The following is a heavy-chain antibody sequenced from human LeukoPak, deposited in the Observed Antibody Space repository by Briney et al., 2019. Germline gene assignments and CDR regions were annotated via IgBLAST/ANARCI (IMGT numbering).Heavy chain of an antibody. CDR1: GGSIRSYY. V-gene: IGHV4-59*01. Sequence: PSQTLSLTCTVSGGSIRSYYWNWIRQTPGKGLEWIGYIYDSGSTNYNPSLKSRVTISVDMSKNQFSLKVSSVTAADTAVYYCARDYAGSSSWNWFDPWGQGTLVTVSS. CDR3: ARDYAGSSSWNWFDP. CDR2: IYDSGST. D-gene: IGHD6-13*01. J-gene: IGHJ5*02.